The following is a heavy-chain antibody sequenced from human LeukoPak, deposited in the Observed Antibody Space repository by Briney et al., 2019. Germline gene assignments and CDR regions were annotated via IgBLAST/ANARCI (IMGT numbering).Heavy chain of an antibody. CDR2: IKGNGFDT. J-gene: IGHJ4*02. Sequence: PGGSLRLSCAGSGFIFSNYAMSWVRQAPGKGLEWVSGIKGNGFDTYYADSVKGRFTVSRDNSKNTLSLQMNSLSAGDTAVYYCAKHTGPLMIPFGGVVISYFDYWGQGALVTVSS. CDR1: GFIFSNYA. V-gene: IGHV3-23*01. D-gene: IGHD3-16*01. CDR3: AKHTGPLMIPFGGVVISYFDY.